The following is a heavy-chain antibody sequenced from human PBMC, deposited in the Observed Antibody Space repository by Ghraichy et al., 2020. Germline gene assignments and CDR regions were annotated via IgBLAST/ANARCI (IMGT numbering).Heavy chain of an antibody. CDR1: GGSISSSSYY. CDR3: ASWPSSIAARGAFDI. V-gene: IGHV4-39*01. CDR2: IYYSGRT. Sequence: SETLSLTCTVSGGSISSSSYYWGWIRQPPGKGLEWIGSIYYSGRTYYNPSLKSRVTISVDTSKNQFSLKLSSVTAADTAVYYCASWPSSIAARGAFDIWGQGTMVTVSS. D-gene: IGHD6-6*01. J-gene: IGHJ3*02.